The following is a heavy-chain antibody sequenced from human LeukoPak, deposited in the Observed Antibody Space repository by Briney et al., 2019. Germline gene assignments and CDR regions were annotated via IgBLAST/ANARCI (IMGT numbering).Heavy chain of an antibody. CDR1: GGSISSYY. J-gene: IGHJ3*02. Sequence: SETLSLTCTVPGGSISSYYWSWIRQPAGKGLEGIGLIYTSGSTNYNPSLKSRVTMSVDTSKNQFSLKLSSVTAADTAVYYCARVRRYCSSTSCYFFAFDIWGQGTMVTVSS. CDR3: ARVRRYCSSTSCYFFAFDI. D-gene: IGHD2-2*01. CDR2: IYTSGST. V-gene: IGHV4-4*07.